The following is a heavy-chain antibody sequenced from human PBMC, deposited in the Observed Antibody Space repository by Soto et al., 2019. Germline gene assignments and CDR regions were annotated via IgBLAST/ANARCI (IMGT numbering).Heavy chain of an antibody. CDR3: AREIGRLRGFHYYGMDV. CDR1: GFTFSSYE. J-gene: IGHJ6*04. D-gene: IGHD3-16*01. Sequence: GWSLRLSCAASGFTFSSYEMNLVRQAPGKGLEWVSYISSSGSTIYYADSVKGRFTISRDNAKNSLYLQMNGLRAEDTAVYYCAREIGRLRGFHYYGMDVWGKGTKVTVSS. CDR2: ISSSGSTI. V-gene: IGHV3-48*03.